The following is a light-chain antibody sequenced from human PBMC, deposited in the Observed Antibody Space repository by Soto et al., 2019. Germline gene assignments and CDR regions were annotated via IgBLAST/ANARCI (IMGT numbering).Light chain of an antibody. Sequence: EIVMTQSPDTLSLSPGERATLSCRASQSVSSNLAWYQQNPGQAPRLLMYGASTRAFGIPDRFSGSGSGTEFTLTISSLQSEDFAVYYCQQYNDWTPFAFGQGTKLYI. CDR1: QSVSSN. V-gene: IGKV3-15*01. J-gene: IGKJ2*01. CDR3: QQYNDWTPFA. CDR2: GAS.